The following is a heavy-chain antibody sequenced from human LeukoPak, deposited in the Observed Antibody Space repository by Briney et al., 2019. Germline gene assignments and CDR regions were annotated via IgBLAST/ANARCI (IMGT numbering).Heavy chain of an antibody. CDR2: IDYNGRT. CDR3: ARGSGWLTDH. V-gene: IGHV4-59*08. J-gene: IGHJ4*02. CDR1: GDSITSISSYY. Sequence: PSETLSLTCTVSGDSITSISSYYWSWIRQPPGKGLEWIGYIDYNGRTNYNPSLKSRVTISVGTSKNQFPLKVNSVTATDTAVYYCARGSGWLTDHWGQGTLVTVSS. D-gene: IGHD6-19*01.